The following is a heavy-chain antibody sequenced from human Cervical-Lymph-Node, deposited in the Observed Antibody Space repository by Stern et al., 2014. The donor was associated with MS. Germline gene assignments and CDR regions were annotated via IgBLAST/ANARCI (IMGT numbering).Heavy chain of an antibody. V-gene: IGHV3-30*18. CDR2: ISNDGNEK. CDR1: GFNLRSYG. CDR3: AKDRLFCSGGGCYAMDV. J-gene: IGHJ6*02. D-gene: IGHD2-15*01. Sequence: QDQLVQSGGGVVQPGRSLRLSCAASGFNLRSYGMHWVRQAPGKGLEWVAVISNDGNEKYYTDSVKGRFTISRDNSKNTLYLQMNNLRTEDTAVYYCAKDRLFCSGGGCYAMDVWGQGITVTVSS.